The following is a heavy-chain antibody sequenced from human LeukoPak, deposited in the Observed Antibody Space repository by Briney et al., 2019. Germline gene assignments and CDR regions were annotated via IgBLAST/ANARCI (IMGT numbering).Heavy chain of an antibody. J-gene: IGHJ4*02. V-gene: IGHV1-58*02. CDR2: IVVGSGNT. D-gene: IGHD5-24*01. Sequence: SVKASCKASGFPFSISAMQWVRQARGQRLEWIGWIVVGSGNTNYAQEFHERVTITRDMSTTTTYMELSNLRSEDTAFYYCAADGNRDGYPGYWGQGTLVTVSS. CDR3: AADGNRDGYPGY. CDR1: GFPFSISA.